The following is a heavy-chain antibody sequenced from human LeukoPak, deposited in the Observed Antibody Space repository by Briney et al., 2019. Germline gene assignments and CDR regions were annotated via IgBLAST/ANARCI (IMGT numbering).Heavy chain of an antibody. Sequence: GGSLRLSCAASGFTFSSYGMHWVRQAPGKGLEWVAVIWYDGSNKYYADSVKGRFTISRDNSKNTLYLQMNSLRAEDTAVYYCATETVTTGAFDYWGQGTLVTVSS. CDR1: GFTFSSYG. J-gene: IGHJ4*02. V-gene: IGHV3-33*01. CDR2: IWYDGSNK. CDR3: ATETVTTGAFDY. D-gene: IGHD4-17*01.